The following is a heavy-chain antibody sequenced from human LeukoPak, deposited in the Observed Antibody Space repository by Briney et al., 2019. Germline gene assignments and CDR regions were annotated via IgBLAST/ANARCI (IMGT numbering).Heavy chain of an antibody. CDR2: ISSSGSAM. CDR3: ARGLDY. Sequence: GGSLRLSCAGSGFTFSYHEMNWVRQAPGKGLEWVSYISSSGSAMWYADSVKGRFTVSRDNAKNSLYLQMHGLTAADTAVYYCARGLDYWGQGTLVTVAS. V-gene: IGHV3-48*03. CDR1: GFTFSYHE. J-gene: IGHJ4*02.